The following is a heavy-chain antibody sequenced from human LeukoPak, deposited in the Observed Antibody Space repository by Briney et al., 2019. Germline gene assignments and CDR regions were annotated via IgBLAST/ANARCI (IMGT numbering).Heavy chain of an antibody. CDR2: IYYSGST. J-gene: IGHJ4*02. V-gene: IGHV4-39*07. Sequence: PSETLSLTCTVSGGSITSSSYYWGWIRQPPGKGLEWIGSIYYSGSTYYNPSLKGRVTISVDTSKNQFSLKLSSVTAADTAVYYCARDREGYYYDSSGPVYFDYWGQGTLVTVSS. D-gene: IGHD3-22*01. CDR3: ARDREGYYYDSSGPVYFDY. CDR1: GGSITSSSYY.